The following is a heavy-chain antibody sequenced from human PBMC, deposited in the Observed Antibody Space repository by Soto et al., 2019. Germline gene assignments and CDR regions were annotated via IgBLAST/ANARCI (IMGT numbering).Heavy chain of an antibody. CDR2: ISPAGSFK. CDR3: AKLEGSVPVDGDWFDP. V-gene: IGHV3-30*18. J-gene: IGHJ5*02. CDR1: GFSFSSHG. D-gene: IGHD6-19*01. Sequence: QVQLVESGGGVVQPGRSLRLSCAASGFSFSSHGMHWVRQAPGRGLEWVAVISPAGSFKFYAESLMGRFTVSRDNSKNTLYLQIHSRRPEDTAVYYCAKLEGSVPVDGDWFDPWGQGTLVTVSS.